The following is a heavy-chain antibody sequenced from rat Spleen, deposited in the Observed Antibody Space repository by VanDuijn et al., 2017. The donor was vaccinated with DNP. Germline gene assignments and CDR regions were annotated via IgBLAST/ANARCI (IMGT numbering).Heavy chain of an antibody. V-gene: IGHV5-58*01. CDR1: GFTFSSYW. CDR2: INTDGSTT. CDR3: ARQGRREYFDY. J-gene: IGHJ2*01. Sequence: EVQLVETGGGLVQPGRSLKLSCVASGFTFSSYWMYWIRQAPGKGLEWVASINTDGSTTYYRDSVKGRFTISRDTAKNTLYLHMDSLRSEDTATYYCARQGRREYFDYWGQGVMVTVSS. D-gene: IGHD1-11*01.